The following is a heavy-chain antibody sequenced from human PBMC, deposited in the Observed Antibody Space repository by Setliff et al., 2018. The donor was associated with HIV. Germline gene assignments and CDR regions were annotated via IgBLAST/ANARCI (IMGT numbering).Heavy chain of an antibody. V-gene: IGHV1-69*05. CDR1: GDTFNNYG. J-gene: IGHJ3*01. CDR3: ARTSGDAYNYEGAFDV. CDR2: IMPIFKSA. Sequence: SVQVSCKASGDTFNNYGLNWVRQAPGQGLEWTGGIMPIFKSADYAQKFQGRVTITTDESTSTAYMDLSSLKSEDTAIYYCARTSGDAYNYEGAFDVWGQGTLVTVSS. D-gene: IGHD5-12*01.